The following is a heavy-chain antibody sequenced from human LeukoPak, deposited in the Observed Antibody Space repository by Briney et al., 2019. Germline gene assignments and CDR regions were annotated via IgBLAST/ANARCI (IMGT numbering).Heavy chain of an antibody. V-gene: IGHV4-34*01. D-gene: IGHD4-23*01. J-gene: IGHJ4*02. Sequence: SETLSLTCAVYGGSFSGYYWSWIRQPPGKGLEWIGEINHSGSTNYNPSLKSRVTISVDTSKNQFSLKLSSVTAADTAVYYCASLSSYGGEDFWGQGTLVTVSS. CDR2: INHSGST. CDR1: GGSFSGYY. CDR3: ASLSSYGGEDF.